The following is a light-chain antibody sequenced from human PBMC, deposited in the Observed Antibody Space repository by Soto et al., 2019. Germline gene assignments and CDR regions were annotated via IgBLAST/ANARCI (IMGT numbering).Light chain of an antibody. CDR1: QSVSSN. V-gene: IGKV3-15*01. CDR2: GAS. Sequence: EIVMTQSPATLSVSPGERATLSCRASQSVSSNLAWYQQKPGQAPRLLIYGASTRATGIPARFSGSGSGTEFTLTISSLQSEDFAVCYCQQYNNWPPFTFGQGIKLEIK. CDR3: QQYNNWPPFT. J-gene: IGKJ2*01.